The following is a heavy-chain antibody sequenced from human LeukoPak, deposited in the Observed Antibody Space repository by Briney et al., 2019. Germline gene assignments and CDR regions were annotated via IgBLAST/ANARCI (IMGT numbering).Heavy chain of an antibody. D-gene: IGHD1-7*01. CDR2: ISAYNGNT. Sequence: ASVKVSCTASGYTFTSYGISWVRQAPREGLEWMGWISAYNGNTNYAQKLQGRVTMTTDTSTSTAYMELRSLRSDDTAVYYCARVRTGTTLVYYYYGMDVWGQGTTVTVSS. CDR3: ARVRTGTTLVYYYYGMDV. J-gene: IGHJ6*02. V-gene: IGHV1-18*01. CDR1: GYTFTSYG.